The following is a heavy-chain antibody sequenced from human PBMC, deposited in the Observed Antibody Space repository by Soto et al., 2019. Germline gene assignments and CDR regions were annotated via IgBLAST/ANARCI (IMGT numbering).Heavy chain of an antibody. Sequence: QITLKESGHTLVKPTQTLTLTCTFSAFSLSTGGVGVGWIRQPPGKALAWLALIYWDDDKRYSPSLRSRLTVTKDTSKNQVVLTMTNMDPVYTATYYCIQSRCGGDCLQSYASYYYYGMDVWGQGTTVTVSS. V-gene: IGHV2-5*02. J-gene: IGHJ6*02. CDR1: AFSLSTGGVG. CDR3: IQSRCGGDCLQSYASYYYYGMDV. CDR2: IYWDDDK. D-gene: IGHD2-21*02.